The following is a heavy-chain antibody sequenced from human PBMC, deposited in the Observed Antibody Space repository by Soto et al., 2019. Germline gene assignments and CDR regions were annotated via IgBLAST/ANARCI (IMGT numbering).Heavy chain of an antibody. CDR2: ISYDGSNK. D-gene: IGHD4-4*01. CDR1: GFTFSSYA. V-gene: IGHV3-30-3*01. Sequence: GGSLRLSCAASGFTFSSYAMHWVRQAPGKGLEWVTVISYDGSNKYYADSVRGRFTISRDNSKNTLYLQMNSLRAEDTAVYYCARDGLVGDSNYVDSGDYWGQGTLVTVSS. J-gene: IGHJ4*02. CDR3: ARDGLVGDSNYVDSGDY.